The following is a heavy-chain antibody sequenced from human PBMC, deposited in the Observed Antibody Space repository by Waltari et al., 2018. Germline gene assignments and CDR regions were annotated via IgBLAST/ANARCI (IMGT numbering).Heavy chain of an antibody. Sequence: QVQLQESGPGLVKPSETLSLTCAVSGYSISSGYYWGWIRQPPGKGLEWIGSIYHSGSTYDNPSLKSRVTISVDTSKNQFSLKLSSVTAADTAVYYCAREGRGDIWGQGTMVTVSS. CDR3: AREGRGDI. CDR2: IYHSGST. CDR1: GYSISSGYY. J-gene: IGHJ3*02. V-gene: IGHV4-38-2*02.